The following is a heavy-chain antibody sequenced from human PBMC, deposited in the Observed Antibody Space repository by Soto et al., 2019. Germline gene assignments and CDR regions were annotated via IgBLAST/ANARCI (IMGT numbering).Heavy chain of an antibody. CDR1: GFTSSSYW. V-gene: IGHV3-74*01. J-gene: IGHJ6*02. Sequence: EVQLVESGGGLVQPGGSLRLSCAASGFTSSSYWMHWVRQAPGKGLVWVSRINSGDGSITGYADSVKGRFTVSRDNAKNTLYLQLNSLGVEDTAVYYCARGPRLGFSGMDVWGQGTTVTVSS. D-gene: IGHD3-16*01. CDR2: INSGDGSIT. CDR3: ARGPRLGFSGMDV.